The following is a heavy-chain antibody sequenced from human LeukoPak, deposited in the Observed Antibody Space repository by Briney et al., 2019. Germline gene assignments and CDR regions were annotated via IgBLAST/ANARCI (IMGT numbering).Heavy chain of an antibody. D-gene: IGHD6-19*01. J-gene: IGHJ6*02. V-gene: IGHV1-2*02. CDR1: GYTFTGYY. Sequence: ASVRVSCTASGYTFTGYYMHWVRQAPGQGLERMGWINPNSGGTNYAQKFQGRVTMTRDTSISTAYMELSRLRSDDTAVYYCARSGYSSGWELGDYYYYGMDVWGQGTTVTVSS. CDR3: ARSGYSSGWELGDYYYYGMDV. CDR2: INPNSGGT.